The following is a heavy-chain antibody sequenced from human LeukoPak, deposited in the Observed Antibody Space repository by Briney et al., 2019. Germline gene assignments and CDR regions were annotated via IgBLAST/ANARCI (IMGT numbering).Heavy chain of an antibody. J-gene: IGHJ4*02. CDR1: GFTFSSYA. Sequence: GGSLRLSCAASGFTFSSYAMHWVRQAPGKGLEYVSAISSNGGSTYYANSVKGRFTISRDNSKNTLYLQMGSLRAEDMAVYYCARDKRPGYSGSYRFDYWGQGTLVTVSS. D-gene: IGHD1-26*01. CDR3: ARDKRPGYSGSYRFDY. CDR2: ISSNGGST. V-gene: IGHV3-64*01.